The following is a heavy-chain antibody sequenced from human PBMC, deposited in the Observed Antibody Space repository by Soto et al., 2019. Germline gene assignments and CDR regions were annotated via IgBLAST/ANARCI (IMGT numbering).Heavy chain of an antibody. V-gene: IGHV4-34*01. CDR1: GGSFSGYY. CDR2: INHSGST. J-gene: IGHJ6*02. CDR3: ARGAPSYYYYGTDF. Sequence: PSETLSLTCAVYGGSFSGYYWSWIRQPPGKGLEWIGEINHSGSTNYNPSLKSRVTISVDTSKNQFSLKLSSVTAADTAVYYCARGAPSYYYYGTDFWGQGTTVTVSS.